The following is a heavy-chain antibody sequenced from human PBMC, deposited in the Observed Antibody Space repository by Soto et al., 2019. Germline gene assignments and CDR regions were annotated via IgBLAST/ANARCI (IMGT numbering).Heavy chain of an antibody. CDR3: ATATYYYDSSGSLLVFDP. V-gene: IGHV1-24*01. D-gene: IGHD3-22*01. CDR1: GYTLTELS. CDR2: FDPEDGET. Sequence: ASVKVSCKVSGYTLTELSMHWVRQAPGKGLEWMGGFDPEDGETIYAQKFQGRVTMTEDTSTDTAYMELSSLRSEDTAVYYCATATYYYDSSGSLLVFDPWGQGTLDTVSS. J-gene: IGHJ5*02.